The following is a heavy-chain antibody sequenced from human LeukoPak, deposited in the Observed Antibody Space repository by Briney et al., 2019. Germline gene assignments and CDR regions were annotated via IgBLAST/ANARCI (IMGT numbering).Heavy chain of an antibody. CDR2: INHSGST. J-gene: IGHJ4*02. V-gene: IGHV4-34*01. D-gene: IGHD4-17*01. CDR1: GGSFSGYY. CDR3: ARGVLSDGDYYFDY. Sequence: SETLSLTCAVYGGSFSGYYWSWIRQPPGKGLEWIGEINHSGSTNYNPSLKSRVTISVDTSKNQFSLKLSSVTAADTAVYYCARGVLSDGDYYFDYWGQGTLVTVSS.